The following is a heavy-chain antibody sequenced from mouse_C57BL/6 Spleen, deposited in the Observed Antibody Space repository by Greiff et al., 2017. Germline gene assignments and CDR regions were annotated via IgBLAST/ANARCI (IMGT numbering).Heavy chain of an antibody. CDR3: TFSHSTAFAY. D-gene: IGHD2-5*01. CDR2: IDPEDGDT. CDR1: GFNIKDYY. Sequence: VQLQQSGAELVRPGASVKLSCTASGFNIKDYYMHWVKQRPEQGLEWIGRIDPEDGDTEYAPKFEGKATMTADTSSNTAYLQLSSLTSEDTAGYYCTFSHSTAFAYWGQGTLVTVSA. J-gene: IGHJ3*01. V-gene: IGHV14-1*01.